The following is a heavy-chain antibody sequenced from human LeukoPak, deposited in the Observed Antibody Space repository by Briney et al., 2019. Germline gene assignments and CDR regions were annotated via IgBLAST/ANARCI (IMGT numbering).Heavy chain of an antibody. CDR1: GYTFTGYY. J-gene: IGHJ4*02. CDR2: INPNSGGT. Sequence: ASVKVSCKASGYTFTGYYMHWVQQAPGQGLEWMGWINPNSGGTNYAQKFQGRVTMTRDTSISTAYMELSRLRSDDTAVYYCARSLSIAAAGTEDYWGQGTLVTVSS. D-gene: IGHD6-13*01. V-gene: IGHV1-2*02. CDR3: ARSLSIAAAGTEDY.